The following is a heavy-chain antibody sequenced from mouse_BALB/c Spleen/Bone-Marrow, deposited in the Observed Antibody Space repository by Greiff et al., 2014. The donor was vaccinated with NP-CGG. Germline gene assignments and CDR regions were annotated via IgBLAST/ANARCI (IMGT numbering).Heavy chain of an antibody. J-gene: IGHJ2*01. CDR2: IHPNSGNT. V-gene: IGHV1S130*01. D-gene: IGHD1-1*01. CDR3: ANYYGSSSY. CDR1: GYTFTSSW. Sequence: QVQLQQSGSVLVRPGASVKLSCKASGYTFTSSWMHWAKHRPGQGLEWIGEIHPNSGNTNYNEKFKGKATLTVDTSSSTAYVDLSSLTSEDSAVYYCANYYGSSSYWGQGTTLTVSS.